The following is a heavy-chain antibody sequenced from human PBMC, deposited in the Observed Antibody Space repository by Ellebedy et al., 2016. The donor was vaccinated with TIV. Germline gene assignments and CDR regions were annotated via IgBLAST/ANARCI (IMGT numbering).Heavy chain of an antibody. CDR1: GFDFSTYA. D-gene: IGHD5-24*01. CDR2: ISYGSTYK. J-gene: IGHJ5*02. Sequence: PGGSLRLSCVASGFDFSTYAMNWVRQAPGKGLEWVSKISYGSTYKNYADSVKGRFAISRDNAKNSLYLQMDSLRAEDTAVYFCAREEGYRRFDPWGQGTLVTVSS. CDR3: AREEGYRRFDP. V-gene: IGHV3-21*01.